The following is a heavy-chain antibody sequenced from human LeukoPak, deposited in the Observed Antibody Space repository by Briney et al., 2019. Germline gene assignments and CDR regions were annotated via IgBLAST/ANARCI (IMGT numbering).Heavy chain of an antibody. CDR3: AKPIAAAAWGYYGMDV. Sequence: GGSLRLSCAASGFTFSSYSMNWVRQAPGKGLEWVSSISSSSSYIYYADSVKGRFTISRDNSKNTLYLQMNSLRAEDTAVYYCAKPIAAAAWGYYGMDVWGQGTTVTVSS. J-gene: IGHJ6*02. V-gene: IGHV3-21*01. D-gene: IGHD6-13*01. CDR2: ISSSSSYI. CDR1: GFTFSSYS.